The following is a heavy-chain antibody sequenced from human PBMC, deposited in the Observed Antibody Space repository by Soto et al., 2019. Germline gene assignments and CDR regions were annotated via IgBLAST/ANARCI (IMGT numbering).Heavy chain of an antibody. CDR1: WYRFTNQL. J-gene: IGHJ6*02. V-gene: IGHV5-51*01. CDR2: IYPGDSDT. CDR3: ARQPGGWFGMDV. D-gene: IGHD6-19*01. Sequence: SHKNSCKGFWYRFTNQLISWVALMPGEGLEWMGIIYPGDSDTRYSPSFQGQVTISVNKSISTAYLQWRSLKASDTAMYYCARQPGGWFGMDVWGQGTTVIVSS.